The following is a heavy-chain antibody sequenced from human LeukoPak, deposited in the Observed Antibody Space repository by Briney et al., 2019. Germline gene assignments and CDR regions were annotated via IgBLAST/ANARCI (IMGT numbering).Heavy chain of an antibody. V-gene: IGHV3-23*01. J-gene: IGHJ4*02. Sequence: GGSLRLSCAASGFTFSSYAMSWVRQAPGKGLEWVSVISGSGGSTSYADSVKGRFTISRDNSKNTLYLQMHSLRAEDTAVYYCAKKTGTVDRYFDYSGQGTLVTVSS. CDR1: GFTFSSYA. CDR2: ISGSGGST. CDR3: AKKTGTVDRYFDY. D-gene: IGHD1-7*01.